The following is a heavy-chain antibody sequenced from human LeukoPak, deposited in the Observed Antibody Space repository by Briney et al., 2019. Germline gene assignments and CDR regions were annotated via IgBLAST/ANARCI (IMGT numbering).Heavy chain of an antibody. CDR3: ARRTTGTDADAFDI. V-gene: IGHV4-39*01. Sequence: KPSETLSLTCTVSGGSISSSRYYWGWIRQPPGKGLEWIGSIYYSGSTYYNPSLKSRVTISVDTSKNQFSLKLSSVTAADTAFYYCARRTTGTDADAFDIWGQGTMVTVSS. J-gene: IGHJ3*02. D-gene: IGHD1-1*01. CDR1: GGSISSSRYY. CDR2: IYYSGST.